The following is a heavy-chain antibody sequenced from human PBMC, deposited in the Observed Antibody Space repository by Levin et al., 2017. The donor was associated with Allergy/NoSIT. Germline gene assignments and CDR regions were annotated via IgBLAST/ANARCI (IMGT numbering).Heavy chain of an antibody. J-gene: IGHJ5*02. V-gene: IGHV4-34*01. Sequence: PSETLSLTCAVYGGSFNNYYWSWIRQPPGKGLEWIGEINHSGSTNYNPSLKSRVTISVDTSKNQFSLKLSSVTAADTAVYYCASVAAADLDWWFDPWGQGTLVTVSS. CDR3: ASVAAADLDWWFDP. CDR2: INHSGST. CDR1: GGSFNNYY. D-gene: IGHD6-13*01.